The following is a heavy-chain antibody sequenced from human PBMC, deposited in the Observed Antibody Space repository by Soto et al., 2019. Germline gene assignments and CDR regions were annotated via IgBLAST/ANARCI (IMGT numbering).Heavy chain of an antibody. V-gene: IGHV4-38-2*02. Sequence: PSETLSLTCAVSGYSISSGYYWGWIRQPPGRGLEWIGSIYHSGSTYYNPSLKSRVTISVDPSKNQFSLKLSSVTAADTAVYYCARDFRYLDWFDPRGQRNRVTVAA. CDR1: GYSISSGYY. J-gene: IGHJ5*02. D-gene: IGHD1-26*01. CDR2: IYHSGST. CDR3: ARDFRYLDWFDP.